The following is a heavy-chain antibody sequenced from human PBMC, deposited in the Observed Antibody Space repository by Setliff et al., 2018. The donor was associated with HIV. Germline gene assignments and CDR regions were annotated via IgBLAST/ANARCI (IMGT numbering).Heavy chain of an antibody. Sequence: SETLSLTCTLSGGSFNSYYWSWIRQTPGKGLEWIGYIYSGGSTHYNPSLKSRVTMSSYRSRNQFSLKLNSVTAADTAVYYCARSPWLGGMDVWGQGTTVTVSS. CDR3: ARSPWLGGMDV. CDR1: GGSFNSYY. J-gene: IGHJ6*02. D-gene: IGHD3-9*01. CDR2: IYSGGST. V-gene: IGHV4-4*09.